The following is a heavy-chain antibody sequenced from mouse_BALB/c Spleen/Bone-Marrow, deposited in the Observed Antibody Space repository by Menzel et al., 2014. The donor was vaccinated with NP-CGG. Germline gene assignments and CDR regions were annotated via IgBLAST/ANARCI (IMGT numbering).Heavy chain of an antibody. J-gene: IGHJ2*01. D-gene: IGHD3-2*01. CDR2: INPYNDGT. CDR3: ARPRQLGLPYHFDY. V-gene: IGHV1-14*01. CDR1: GYTFTSYV. Sequence: VQLQQSGPELVKPGASVKMSCKASGYTFTSYVMHWVKQKPGQGLGWIGYINPYNDGTKYNEKFKGKATLTSDKSSGTAYMELSSVTPEDAAGYYCARPRQLGLPYHFDYWGQGTTLTVSS.